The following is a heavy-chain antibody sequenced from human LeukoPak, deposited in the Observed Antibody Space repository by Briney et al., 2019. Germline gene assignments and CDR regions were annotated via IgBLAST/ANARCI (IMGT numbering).Heavy chain of an antibody. D-gene: IGHD3-16*01. Sequence: PGGSLRLSCAASGFTFSSYSMNWVRQAPGKGLEWVSYISSSSSTIYYADSVKGRFTLSRDNSKNTLYLQMNSLRAEDTAVYFCAKDRVWGYASNFDYWGQGTLVAVSS. V-gene: IGHV3-48*01. CDR3: AKDRVWGYASNFDY. CDR1: GFTFSSYS. CDR2: ISSSSSTI. J-gene: IGHJ4*02.